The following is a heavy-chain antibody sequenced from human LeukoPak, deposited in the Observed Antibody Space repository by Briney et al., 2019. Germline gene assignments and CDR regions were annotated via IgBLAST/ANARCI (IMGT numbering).Heavy chain of an antibody. V-gene: IGHV4-39*07. CDR1: GGSISSSSYY. Sequence: PSETLSLTCTVSGGSISSSSYYWGWIRQPPGKGLEWIGSIYYSGSTYYNPSLKSRVTISVDTSKNQFSLKLSSVTAADTAVCYCARGGPGEPNWFDPWGQGTLVTVSS. CDR2: IYYSGST. J-gene: IGHJ5*02. CDR3: ARGGPGEPNWFDP. D-gene: IGHD1-14*01.